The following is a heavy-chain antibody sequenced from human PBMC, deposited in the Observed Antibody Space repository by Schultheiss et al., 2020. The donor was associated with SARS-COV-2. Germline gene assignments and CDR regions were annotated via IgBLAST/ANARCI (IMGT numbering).Heavy chain of an antibody. CDR3: ARHLSQAFDY. J-gene: IGHJ4*02. V-gene: IGHV4-59*08. Sequence: GSLRLSCTVSGGSISSYYWSWIRQPPGKGLEWIGYIYYSGSTNYNPSLKSRVTISVDTSKNQFSLKLSSVTAADTAVYYCARHLSQAFDYWGQGTLVTVSS. CDR2: IYYSGST. CDR1: GGSISSYY.